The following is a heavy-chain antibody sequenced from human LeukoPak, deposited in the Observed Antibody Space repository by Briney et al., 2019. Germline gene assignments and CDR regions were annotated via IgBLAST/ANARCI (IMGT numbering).Heavy chain of an antibody. D-gene: IGHD3-10*01. Sequence: GGSLRLSCSASGFTFSNFAMSWVRQAPGKGLEWVSAVSSDGINTYYTDSLKGRFTISRDNSKNTVFLQMHSLTAEDTAVYYCARDVYYGSGSYYAEYYMDVWGKGTTVTISS. V-gene: IGHV3-23*01. CDR1: GFTFSNFA. CDR3: ARDVYYGSGSYYAEYYMDV. CDR2: VSSDGINT. J-gene: IGHJ6*03.